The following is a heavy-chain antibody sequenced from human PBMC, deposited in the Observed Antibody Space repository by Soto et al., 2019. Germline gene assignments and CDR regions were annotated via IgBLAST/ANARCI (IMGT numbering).Heavy chain of an antibody. CDR1: GGSISSGDYY. D-gene: IGHD3-22*01. CDR3: AREIPSYYYDSSGSPDGAFDI. V-gene: IGHV4-31*03. CDR2: IYYSEST. Sequence: SETLSLTCTVSGGSISSGDYYWSWIRQHPGKGLEWIGYIYYSESTYYNPSLKSRVTISVDTSKNQFSMKLSSVTAADTAVYYCAREIPSYYYDSSGSPDGAFDIWGQGTMVTVSS. J-gene: IGHJ3*02.